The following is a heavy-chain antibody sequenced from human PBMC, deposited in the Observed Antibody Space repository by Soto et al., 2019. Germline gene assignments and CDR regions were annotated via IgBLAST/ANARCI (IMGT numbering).Heavy chain of an antibody. V-gene: IGHV4-39*01. CDR1: GGSVTNSSYY. CDR2: FYYRGRS. Sequence: PSETLSLTCTVSGGSVTNSSYYWCWIRQSPGKGLEWIGSFYYRGRSYSKSSVKSRVTISVDTSKNRFSLSLNSVTASDTAVYFCVSQRTTVPTQAYFDYWGPGALVTVSS. D-gene: IGHD4-17*01. CDR3: VSQRTTVPTQAYFDY. J-gene: IGHJ4*02.